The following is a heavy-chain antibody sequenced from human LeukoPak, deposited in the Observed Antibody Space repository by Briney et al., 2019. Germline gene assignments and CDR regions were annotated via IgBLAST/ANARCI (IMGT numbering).Heavy chain of an antibody. D-gene: IGHD5-18*01. V-gene: IGHV4-4*07. CDR3: ASVDVDTAMVASFDY. Sequence: SETLSLTCTVSGGSISSYYWSWIRQPAGKGLEWIGRIYTSGSTNYNPSLKSRVTISVDTSKNQFSLKLSSVTAADTAVYYCASVDVDTAMVASFDYWGQGTLVTVSS. J-gene: IGHJ4*02. CDR1: GGSISSYY. CDR2: IYTSGST.